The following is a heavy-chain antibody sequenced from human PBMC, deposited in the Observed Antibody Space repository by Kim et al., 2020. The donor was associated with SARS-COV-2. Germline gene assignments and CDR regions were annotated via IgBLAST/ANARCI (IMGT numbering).Heavy chain of an antibody. CDR1: GYTFTSFG. Sequence: ASVKVSCKASGYTFTSFGISWVRQAPGQGLEWMAWISAYNGNTDYAQNLQGRVTMTIDTSTATAYMELRSLRSDDTAVYYCARDASKYCSRTSCYSGHYYYGMDVWGQGTTVTVSS. CDR2: ISAYNGNT. D-gene: IGHD2-2*02. V-gene: IGHV1-18*04. J-gene: IGHJ6*02. CDR3: ARDASKYCSRTSCYSGHYYYGMDV.